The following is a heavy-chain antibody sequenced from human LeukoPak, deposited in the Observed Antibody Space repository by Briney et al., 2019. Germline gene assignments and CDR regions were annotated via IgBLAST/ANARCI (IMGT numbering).Heavy chain of an antibody. CDR1: GFIFRNYA. CDR2: TRDGGDAT. Sequence: GGSLRLSCAASGFIFRNYAMSWVRQAPGKGLEWVSTTRDGGDATYYADSVKGRFTISGDNSRHPLYLQMNSLRADDTAVYYCATMKGGGGDPIGGFDFWGRGTLVIVSS. CDR3: ATMKGGGGDPIGGFDF. J-gene: IGHJ4*02. V-gene: IGHV3-23*01. D-gene: IGHD2-21*02.